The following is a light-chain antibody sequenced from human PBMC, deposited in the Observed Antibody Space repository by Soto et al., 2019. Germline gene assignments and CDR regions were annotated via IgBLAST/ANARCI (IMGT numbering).Light chain of an antibody. J-gene: IGLJ3*02. V-gene: IGLV2-8*01. Sequence: QSALTQPPSASGSPGQSVTISCTGTSSDVGGYNYVSWYQQYPGRAPKLMIYEVTKRPSGVPDRFSGSKSGNTASLTVSGLQAEDEADYYGRSYAASNNCKIVFGGGTKLTVL. CDR2: EVT. CDR3: RSYAASNNCKIV. CDR1: SSDVGGYNY.